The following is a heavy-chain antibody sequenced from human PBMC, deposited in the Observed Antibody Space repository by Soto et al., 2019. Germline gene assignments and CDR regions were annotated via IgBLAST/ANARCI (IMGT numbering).Heavy chain of an antibody. CDR2: INPNNGAT. CDR1: SYIFTASF. V-gene: IGHV1-2*02. Sequence: QVQLVQSGAEVQKPGASVKVSCKAPSYIFTASFMHWVRQAPGQGLERVGWINPNNGATHYDLCFQGRVTMTRDTSISTAYMELSSLRSDDTAVYSCASHDPGARFDPWGQGTLGIVSS. CDR3: ASHDPGARFDP. J-gene: IGHJ5*02. D-gene: IGHD1-1*01.